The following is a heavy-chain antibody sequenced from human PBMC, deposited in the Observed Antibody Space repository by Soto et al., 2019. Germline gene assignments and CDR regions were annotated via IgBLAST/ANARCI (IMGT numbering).Heavy chain of an antibody. CDR2: GSGSGGST. CDR1: GCTFSSYA. Sequence: GSLSLSCAASGCTFSSYAMSWRRQPPGKGLGRVSAGSGSGGSTYYADSVKGRFTISRDNSKNTLYLQMNSPRAEDTALYYCAKGITFGGVIVHTYFDYLGRGTRVTVSS. V-gene: IGHV3-23*01. D-gene: IGHD3-16*02. CDR3: AKGITFGGVIVHTYFDY. J-gene: IGHJ4*02.